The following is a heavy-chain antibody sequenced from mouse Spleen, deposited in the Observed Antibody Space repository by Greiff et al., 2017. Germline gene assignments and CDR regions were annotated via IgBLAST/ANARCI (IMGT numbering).Heavy chain of an antibody. J-gene: IGHJ4*01. D-gene: IGHD1-1*01. CDR3: ARSPLTTSYAMDY. CDR2: ISSGSSTI. Sequence: EVKLQESGGGLVQPGGSRKLSCAASGFTFSSFGMHWVRQAPEKGLEWVAYISSGSSTIYYADTVKGRFTISRDNPKNTLFLQMTSLRAEDTAMYYCARSPLTTSYAMDYWGQGTSVTVSS. V-gene: IGHV5-17*02. CDR1: GFTFSSFG.